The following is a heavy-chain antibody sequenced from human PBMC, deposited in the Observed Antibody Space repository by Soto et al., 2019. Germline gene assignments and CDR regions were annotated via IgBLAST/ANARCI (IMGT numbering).Heavy chain of an antibody. Sequence: QVQLVQSGAEVKKPGASVKVSCKASGYTFTSYYMHWVRQAPGQGLEWMGIINPSGGSTSYAQKFQGRVTMTRDTSTSTVYMELSSLRSEDTAVYYCARDAGDSSGYPSGGDGDPTLMYYYYYYGMDVW. CDR2: INPSGGST. CDR1: GYTFTSYY. CDR3: ARDAGDSSGYPSGGDGDPTLMYYYYYYGMDV. J-gene: IGHJ6*01. D-gene: IGHD3-22*01. V-gene: IGHV1-46*01.